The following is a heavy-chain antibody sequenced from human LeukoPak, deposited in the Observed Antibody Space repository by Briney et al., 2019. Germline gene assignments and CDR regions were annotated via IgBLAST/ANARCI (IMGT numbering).Heavy chain of an antibody. J-gene: IGHJ5*02. V-gene: IGHV6-1*01. D-gene: IGHD6-13*01. CDR3: ARGTGGAAAADFDP. CDR2: TYYTSKWNT. Sequence: SQTLSLTCAISGDSVSTSGVAWNWVRQSPSRGLEWLGRTYYTSKWNTDYAVSVKSRIVVNPDTSKNQFSLQLNSVTSEDTAVYYCARGTGGAAAADFDPWGQGTLVTVSS. CDR1: GDSVSTSGVA.